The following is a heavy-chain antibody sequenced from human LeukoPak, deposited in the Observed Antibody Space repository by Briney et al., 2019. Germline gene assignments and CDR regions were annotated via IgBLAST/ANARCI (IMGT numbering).Heavy chain of an antibody. CDR1: GGTFSSYA. D-gene: IGHD5-18*01. Sequence: VASVKVSCKASGGTFSSYAISWVRQAPGQGLEWMGGIIPIFGTANYAQKFQGRVTITADESTSTAYMELSSLRPEDTAVYYCARDTWDTASAFDIWGQGTMVTVSS. CDR2: IIPIFGTA. CDR3: ARDTWDTASAFDI. J-gene: IGHJ3*02. V-gene: IGHV1-69*13.